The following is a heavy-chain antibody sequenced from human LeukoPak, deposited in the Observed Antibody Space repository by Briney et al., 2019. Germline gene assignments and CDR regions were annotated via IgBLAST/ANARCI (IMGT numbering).Heavy chain of an antibody. CDR3: ARTVGARTFYFDH. Sequence: SETLSLTCIVSGGSISSSSYYWGWIRQPPGKGLEWIGSIYYSGSTYYNPSLKSRVTISVDTSKNQFSLKLSSVTAADTAVYYCARTVGARTFYFDHWGHGTLVTVSS. J-gene: IGHJ4*01. D-gene: IGHD1-26*01. CDR2: IYYSGST. CDR1: GGSISSSSYY. V-gene: IGHV4-39*07.